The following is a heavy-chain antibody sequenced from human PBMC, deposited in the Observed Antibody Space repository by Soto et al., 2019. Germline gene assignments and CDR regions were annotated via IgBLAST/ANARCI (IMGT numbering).Heavy chain of an antibody. CDR2: ISGSGGST. CDR1: GFTFSSYA. J-gene: IGHJ4*02. V-gene: IGHV3-23*01. CDR3: AKVEDIVVVPAEIDY. D-gene: IGHD2-2*01. Sequence: EVQLLESGGGLVQPGGSLRLSCAASGFTFSSYAMSWVRQAPGKGLEWVSAISGSGGSTYYADSVKGRFTISRDNSKNTLYLQMNSLRADDTAVYYCAKVEDIVVVPAEIDYWGQGTLVTVSS.